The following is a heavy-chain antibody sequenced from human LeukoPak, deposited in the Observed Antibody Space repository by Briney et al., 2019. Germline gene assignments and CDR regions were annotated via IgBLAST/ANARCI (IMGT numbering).Heavy chain of an antibody. V-gene: IGHV3-23*01. CDR1: GFTFSSYA. J-gene: IGHJ6*02. CDR2: ISGSGGST. Sequence: PGGSLRLSCAASGFTFSSYAMSLVRQAPGKGLEWVSAISGSGGSTYYADSVKGRLTISRDNSKNTLYLQMNSLRAEDMAVYYCAKVKDYYYYGMDVWGQGTTVTVSS. CDR3: AKVKDYYYYGMDV.